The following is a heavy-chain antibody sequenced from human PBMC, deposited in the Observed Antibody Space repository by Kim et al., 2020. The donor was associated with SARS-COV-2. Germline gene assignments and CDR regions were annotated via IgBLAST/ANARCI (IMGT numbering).Heavy chain of an antibody. CDR3: ARLDTGYSSGWYDWFDP. D-gene: IGHD6-19*01. J-gene: IGHJ5*02. V-gene: IGHV4-39*07. Sequence: RKSRVTISVDTSKNQFSLRLSSVTAADTAVYYCARLDTGYSSGWYDWFDPWGQGTLVTVSS.